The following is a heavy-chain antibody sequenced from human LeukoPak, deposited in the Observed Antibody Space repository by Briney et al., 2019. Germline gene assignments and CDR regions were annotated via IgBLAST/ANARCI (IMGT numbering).Heavy chain of an antibody. CDR2: VYYSGGT. CDR1: GDSISSGDYY. D-gene: IGHD2-15*01. J-gene: IGHJ4*02. Sequence: SQTLSLTCTVSGDSISSGDYYWSCIRQPPGKGLEYIGYVYYSGGTSYNPSLMSRVTMSVDTPKNQFSLKLSSVTAADTALYYCARAPVGYCSGGTCKRYFDYWGQGTLVTVSS. CDR3: ARAPVGYCSGGTCKRYFDY. V-gene: IGHV4-30-4*01.